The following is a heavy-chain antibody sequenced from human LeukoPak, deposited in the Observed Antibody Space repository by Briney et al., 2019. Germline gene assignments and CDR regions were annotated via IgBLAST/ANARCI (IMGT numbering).Heavy chain of an antibody. CDR3: ARTKYCSSTSCYIWAYYYYGMDV. D-gene: IGHD2-2*02. CDR1: GYTFTSYD. J-gene: IGHJ6*02. Sequence: EASVKVSCKASGYTFTSYDINWVRQATGQGLEWMGWMNPNSSNTGYAQKFQGRVTMTRNASISTAYMELSSLRSEDTAVYYCARTKYCSSTSCYIWAYYYYGMDVWGQGTTVTVSS. CDR2: MNPNSSNT. V-gene: IGHV1-8*01.